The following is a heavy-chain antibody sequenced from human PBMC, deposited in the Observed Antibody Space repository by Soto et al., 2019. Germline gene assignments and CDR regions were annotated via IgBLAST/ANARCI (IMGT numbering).Heavy chain of an antibody. J-gene: IGHJ3*02. CDR3: ARSIPAAHAFDI. CDR2: IYSGGGI. CDR1: GFSVGSNY. Sequence: GGSLRLSCAASGFSVGSNYMSWVRQAPGKGLEWVSLIYSGGGIHYADSVEGRFTISRDSSENTLSLQMNSLKTEDTAVYFCARSIPAAHAFDIWGQGTMVTVSS. V-gene: IGHV3-53*05. D-gene: IGHD2-2*01.